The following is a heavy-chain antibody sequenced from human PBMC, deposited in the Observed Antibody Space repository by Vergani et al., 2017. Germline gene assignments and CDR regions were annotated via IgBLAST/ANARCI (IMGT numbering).Heavy chain of an antibody. J-gene: IGHJ6*02. V-gene: IGHV1-18*04. Sequence: QVQLVQSGAEVKKPGASVKVSCKASGYTFTSYGISWVRQAPGQGLEWMGLISAYNGNTNYAQKLQGRVTMTTDTSTSTAYMELRSLRSDDTAVYYCARDPDIVVVPTAPYYYYYYGMVVWGQGTTVTVSS. CDR2: ISAYNGNT. CDR3: ARDPDIVVVPTAPYYYYYYGMVV. D-gene: IGHD2-2*01. CDR1: GYTFTSYG.